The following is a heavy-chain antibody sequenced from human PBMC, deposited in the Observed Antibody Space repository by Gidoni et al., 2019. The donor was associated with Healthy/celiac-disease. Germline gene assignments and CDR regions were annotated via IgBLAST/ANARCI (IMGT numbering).Heavy chain of an antibody. J-gene: IGHJ4*02. CDR2: ISSSSSTI. D-gene: IGHD5-18*01. CDR1: GFTFSSYR. CDR3: ARDPKLLRLYGYPLGGYFDY. V-gene: IGHV3-48*01. Sequence: EVQLVESGGGLVQPGGSLSLSCAASGFTFSSYRMHWVRQAPGKGLEWVSYISSSSSTIYYADSVKGRFTISRDNAKNSLYLQMNSLRAEDTAVYYCARDPKLLRLYGYPLGGYFDYWGQGTLVTVSS.